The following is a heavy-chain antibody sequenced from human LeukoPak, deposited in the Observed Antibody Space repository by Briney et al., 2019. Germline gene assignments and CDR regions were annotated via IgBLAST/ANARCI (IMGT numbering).Heavy chain of an antibody. V-gene: IGHV3-30*18. CDR1: GFTFSSYG. CDR3: AKDYSGSWYYFDN. Sequence: GGSLRLSCAASGFTFSSYGMHWVRQAPGKGLEWVAVISNDGSDKYYADSAKGRITISRDNSKNTLYLQLNSLRAEDTAVYYCAKDYSGSWYYFDNWGQGTLVTVSS. CDR2: ISNDGSDK. D-gene: IGHD6-13*01. J-gene: IGHJ4*02.